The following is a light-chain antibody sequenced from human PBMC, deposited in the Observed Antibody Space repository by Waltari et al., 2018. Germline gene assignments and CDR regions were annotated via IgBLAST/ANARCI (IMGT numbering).Light chain of an antibody. Sequence: DIQMTQSPSSLSASVGDRVTITCRASEHVNNYLNWYQQKPGKAPNLLIYKASTLQGGVPSRFSGSGSGTDFSFTISSLQSEDVATYYCQNAYSIPYSFGQGTKVDIK. V-gene: IGKV1-39*02. CDR3: QNAYSIPYS. CDR2: KAS. CDR1: EHVNNY. J-gene: IGKJ2*03.